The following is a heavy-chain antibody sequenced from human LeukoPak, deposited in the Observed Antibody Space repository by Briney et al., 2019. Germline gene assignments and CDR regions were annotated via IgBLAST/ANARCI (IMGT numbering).Heavy chain of an antibody. CDR3: ARWPTDSSGDPDDY. CDR1: GGTFSSYA. Sequence: ASVTVSCKASGGTFSSYAISWVRQAPGQGLEWMGGIIPIFGTANYAQKFQGRVTITADESTSTAYMELSSLRSEDTAVYYCARWPTDSSGDPDDYWGQGTLVTVSS. D-gene: IGHD6-19*01. J-gene: IGHJ4*02. CDR2: IIPIFGTA. V-gene: IGHV1-69*13.